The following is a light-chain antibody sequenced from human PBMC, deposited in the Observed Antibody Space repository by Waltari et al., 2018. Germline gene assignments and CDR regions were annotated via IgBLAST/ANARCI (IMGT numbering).Light chain of an antibody. CDR1: QSLLHCNGKIF. J-gene: IGKJ2*01. CDR3: MQALQTPYT. Sequence: DIVMTQSPLSLPVTPGEPASISCRSSQSLLHCNGKIFFDWYLQKPGQSPQLLIYLGSNRASGVPDRFSGSRSGTDFTLKISRVEAEDVGVYYCMQALQTPYTFGQGTKLEIK. V-gene: IGKV2-28*01. CDR2: LGS.